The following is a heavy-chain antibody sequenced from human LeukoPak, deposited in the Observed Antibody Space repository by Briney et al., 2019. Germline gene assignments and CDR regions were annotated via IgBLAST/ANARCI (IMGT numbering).Heavy chain of an antibody. V-gene: IGHV4-34*01. D-gene: IGHD1-7*01. Sequence: SETLSLTCTVSGGSISSYYWSWIRQPPGKGLEWIGEINHSGSTNYNPSLKSRVTISVDTSKNQFSLKLSSVTAADTAVYYCARVALTGTTLYYYYYYYMDVWGKGTTVTVSS. CDR1: GGSISSYY. CDR2: INHSGST. CDR3: ARVALTGTTLYYYYYYYMDV. J-gene: IGHJ6*03.